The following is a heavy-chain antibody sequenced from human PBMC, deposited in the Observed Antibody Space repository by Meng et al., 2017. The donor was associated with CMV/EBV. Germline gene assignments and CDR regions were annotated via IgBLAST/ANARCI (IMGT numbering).Heavy chain of an antibody. J-gene: IGHJ4*02. V-gene: IGHV3-7*01. Sequence: CAASGFTFSSDWMSWVRQAPGKGLEWVAKIKQDGSEKYYVDSVKGRFTISRDNAKNSLYLQMNSLRAEDTAVYYCASLSIVATNFDYWGQGTLVTVSS. CDR3: ASLSIVATNFDY. CDR2: IKQDGSEK. D-gene: IGHD5-12*01. CDR1: GFTFSSDW.